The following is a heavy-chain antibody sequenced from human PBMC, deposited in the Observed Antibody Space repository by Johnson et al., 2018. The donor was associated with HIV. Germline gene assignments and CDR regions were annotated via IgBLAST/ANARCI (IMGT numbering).Heavy chain of an antibody. Sequence: VESGGGLVQPGRSLRLSCAASGFTFDDYAMHWVRQAPGKGLEWVSGIRWNSDTIVYADSVKGRFTISRDNAKNSLYLQMNSLRTEDTALYYCAKGRSIEWEVRSAFDIWGQGTMVTVSS. CDR1: GFTFDDYA. V-gene: IGHV3-9*01. CDR3: AKGRSIEWEVRSAFDI. CDR2: IRWNSDTI. D-gene: IGHD1-26*01. J-gene: IGHJ3*02.